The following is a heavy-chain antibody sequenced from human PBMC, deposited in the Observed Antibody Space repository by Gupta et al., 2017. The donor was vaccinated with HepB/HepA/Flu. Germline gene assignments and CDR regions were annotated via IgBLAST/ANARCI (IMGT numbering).Heavy chain of an antibody. J-gene: IGHJ4*02. D-gene: IGHD5-24*01. CDR2: IGGGGGT. Sequence: EAQLLDSGGGLVQPGGSLRLSCAASGFTLTNYAMSWVRQAPGKGLEWVSTIGGGGGTYYADSVKGRFTISRDNSKNTLYLQMNSLRAEDTAVYFCAKGRTWLPDTDYWGQGTLVTVSS. CDR1: GFTLTNYA. CDR3: AKGRTWLPDTDY. V-gene: IGHV3-23*01.